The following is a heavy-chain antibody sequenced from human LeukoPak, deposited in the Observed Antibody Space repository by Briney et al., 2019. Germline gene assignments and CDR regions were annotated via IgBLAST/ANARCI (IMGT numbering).Heavy chain of an antibody. CDR2: IKSKTDGGTT. Sequence: PGGSLRLSCAASGFTFSNAWMSWVRQAPGKGLEWVGRIKSKTDGGTTDYAAPVKGRFTISRDDSKNTLYLQMNSLKTEDTAVYYCTTEWFGGVFHYYYGMDVWGQGTTVTVSS. CDR3: TTEWFGGVFHYYYGMDV. V-gene: IGHV3-15*01. D-gene: IGHD3-10*01. CDR1: GFTFSNAW. J-gene: IGHJ6*02.